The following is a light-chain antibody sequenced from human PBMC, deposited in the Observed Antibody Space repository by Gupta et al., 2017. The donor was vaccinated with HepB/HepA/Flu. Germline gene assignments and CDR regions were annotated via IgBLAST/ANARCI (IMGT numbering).Light chain of an antibody. CDR3: QQHGSSPYT. Sequence: EIVLTQSPGPLSLSPGEGATLSCRATQSVYNNYLTWYQQKPGQAPRLLIYGASTRATGIPDRFSGTGSGTDFTLTISRLEPEDFAVYYCQQHGSSPYTFGQGTKLEIK. CDR1: QSVYNNY. CDR2: GAS. V-gene: IGKV3-20*01. J-gene: IGKJ2*01.